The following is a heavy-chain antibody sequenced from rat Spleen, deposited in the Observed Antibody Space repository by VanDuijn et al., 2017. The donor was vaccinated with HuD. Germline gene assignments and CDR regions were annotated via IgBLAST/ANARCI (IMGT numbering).Heavy chain of an antibody. CDR1: GVSLSSYG. CDR2: IWGNGNT. J-gene: IGHJ3*01. CDR3: ARARDSYAPAY. Sequence: QVQLKESGPGLVQPSQTLSLTCTVSGVSLSSYGIIWVRQPPGKGLEWMGVIWGNGNTNYNSVVKSRLSISRDTSKSQVFLKMNNLQTEDTASYLCARARDSYAPAYCGQGTLVTVSS. D-gene: IGHD1-12*01. V-gene: IGHV2-13*01.